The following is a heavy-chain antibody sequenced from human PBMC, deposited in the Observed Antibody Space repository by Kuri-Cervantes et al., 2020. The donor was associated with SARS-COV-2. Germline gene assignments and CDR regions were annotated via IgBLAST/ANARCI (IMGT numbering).Heavy chain of an antibody. CDR3: AKEPHGGPSGGGLYGMDV. CDR2: IGTAGDT. Sequence: GESLKISCAASGFTFSSYEMNWVRQATGKGLEWVSAIGTAGDTYYPGSVKGRFTISRENAKNSLYLQMNSLRDEDTAVYYCAKEPHGGPSGGGLYGMDVWGQGTTVTVSS. J-gene: IGHJ6*02. D-gene: IGHD3-10*01. CDR1: GFTFSSYE. V-gene: IGHV3-13*01.